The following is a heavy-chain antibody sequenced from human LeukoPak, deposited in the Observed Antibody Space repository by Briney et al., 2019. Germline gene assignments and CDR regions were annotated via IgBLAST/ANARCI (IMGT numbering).Heavy chain of an antibody. D-gene: IGHD5-24*01. V-gene: IGHV5-51*01. Sequence: GESLKTSCKGSGYSFTSYWIGWVRQMPGKGLEWMGIIYPGDSDTRYSPPFQGQVTISADKSISTAYLQWSSLKASDTAMYYCARGAETDGYNYDYWGQGTLVTVSS. CDR2: IYPGDSDT. J-gene: IGHJ4*02. CDR3: ARGAETDGYNYDY. CDR1: GYSFTSYW.